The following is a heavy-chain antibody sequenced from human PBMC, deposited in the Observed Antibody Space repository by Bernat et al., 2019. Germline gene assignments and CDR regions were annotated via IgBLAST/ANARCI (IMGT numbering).Heavy chain of an antibody. Sequence: QVQLVESGGGVVQPGRSLRLSCEASKFTFSGYGMHWVRQAPGKGLEWVAVIWHDGSNENYADSVKGRFTISRDNSKNTLYLQMNGLRAEDAAVYYCARVSLYGAPASAMDVWGQGTTVTVSS. CDR3: ARVSLYGAPASAMDV. J-gene: IGHJ6*02. CDR1: KFTFSGYG. V-gene: IGHV3-33*01. CDR2: IWHDGSNE. D-gene: IGHD4-17*01.